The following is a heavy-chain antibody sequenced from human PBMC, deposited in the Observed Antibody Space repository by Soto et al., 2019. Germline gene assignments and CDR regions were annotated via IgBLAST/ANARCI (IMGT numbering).Heavy chain of an antibody. CDR2: VYYNGIT. CDR3: ARGVTGTLDY. CDR1: GYSISSGYY. J-gene: IGHJ4*02. V-gene: IGHV4-38-2*01. Sequence: SETLSLTCAVSGYSISSGYYWNWIRQSPGKGLEWIGCVYYNGITFTNPSLKSRVTMTAGTSKNHFSLRLTSVTAADAATYFCARGVTGTLDYWGQGALVTVSS. D-gene: IGHD2-21*02.